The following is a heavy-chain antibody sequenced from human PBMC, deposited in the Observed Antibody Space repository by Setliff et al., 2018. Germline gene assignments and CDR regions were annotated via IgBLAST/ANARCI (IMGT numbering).Heavy chain of an antibody. CDR2: IYPSDSDT. CDR3: ARDRRCSSTSCWTDDAFDI. V-gene: IGHV5-51*01. CDR1: GYTFTRYW. D-gene: IGHD2-2*01. Sequence: GESLKISCKGSGYTFTRYWIAWVRQMPGKGLEWMGIIYPSDSDTRYSPSFQGQVTISADKSINTAYLHLSGLKASDTAIYYCARDRRCSSTSCWTDDAFDIWGQGTMVTVSS. J-gene: IGHJ3*02.